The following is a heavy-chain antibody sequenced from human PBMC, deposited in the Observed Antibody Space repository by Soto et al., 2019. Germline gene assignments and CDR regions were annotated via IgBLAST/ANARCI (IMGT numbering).Heavy chain of an antibody. J-gene: IGHJ5*02. V-gene: IGHV3-64D*06. D-gene: IGHD4-17*01. Sequence: GGSRRLSCSASGFTFSMFSMHWVRQAPGKGLEYVSGISSNGDSTYYADSVKGRFTISRDNSKNTLYLQMSSLRAVDTAVYYCVHPRSTVQIPPTWGQGTLVTVSS. CDR1: GFTFSMFS. CDR2: ISSNGDST. CDR3: VHPRSTVQIPPT.